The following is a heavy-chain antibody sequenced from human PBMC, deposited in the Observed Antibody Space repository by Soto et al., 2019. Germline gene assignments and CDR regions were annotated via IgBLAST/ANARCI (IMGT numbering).Heavy chain of an antibody. D-gene: IGHD3-10*01. J-gene: IGHJ4*02. CDR1: GDTFSFYT. Sequence: QVQLVQSGAELKKPGSSVKVSCKASGDTFSFYTINWVRQAPGLGLEWMGRVNPILSMSTYAQKFQCRVTMTADKSTSTAYIELRSLRAEDTAFYYCATSYGSGYRAFDYWGQGALVTVSS. CDR2: VNPILSMS. V-gene: IGHV1-69*02. CDR3: ATSYGSGYRAFDY.